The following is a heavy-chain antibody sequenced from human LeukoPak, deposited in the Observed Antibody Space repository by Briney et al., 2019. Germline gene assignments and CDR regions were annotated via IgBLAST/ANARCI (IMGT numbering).Heavy chain of an antibody. J-gene: IGHJ4*02. CDR2: IHPSGGST. V-gene: IGHV1-46*01. CDR1: GYTFTSYY. CDR3: ARAHLHYGDSIHDLDY. D-gene: IGHD4-17*01. Sequence: ASVTVSCKASGYTFTSYYMHWVRPAPGQGLEWMGIIHPSGGSTCYAQKFQGRVTMTRDTSTSTVYMELSSLRSEDTAVYYCARAHLHYGDSIHDLDYWGQGTLVTVSS.